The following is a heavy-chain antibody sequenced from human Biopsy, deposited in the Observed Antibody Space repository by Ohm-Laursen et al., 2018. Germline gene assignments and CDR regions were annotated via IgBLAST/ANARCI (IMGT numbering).Heavy chain of an antibody. CDR3: ARRVSGSGRVDP. J-gene: IGHJ5*02. CDR1: GDSISSDIYY. V-gene: IGHV4-39*01. Sequence: GTLSLTCSVSGDSISSDIYYWVWIRQPPGKGLEWIGNIYNSESTSTYYNLPLRGRVSISVDTSHNQFSLKLTSVTAADTAVYFCARRVSGSGRVDPWGQGTLVTVSS. D-gene: IGHD3-10*01. CDR2: IYNSESTST.